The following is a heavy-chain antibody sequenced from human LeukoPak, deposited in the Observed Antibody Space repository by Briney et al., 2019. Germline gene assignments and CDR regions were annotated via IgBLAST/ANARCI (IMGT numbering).Heavy chain of an antibody. D-gene: IGHD3-22*01. CDR3: AGLVGRYSSGLYYYYFDY. Sequence: SGTLSLTCTVSGDSINSLDLWSWVRQPPGKGLEWIGEMYLSGTTHSNPSVKSRVTISIDKSENQFFLNLSSVTAADTAVYYCAGLVGRYSSGLYYYYFDYWGQGTLVTVSS. CDR2: MYLSGTT. V-gene: IGHV4-4*02. J-gene: IGHJ4*02. CDR1: GDSINSLDL.